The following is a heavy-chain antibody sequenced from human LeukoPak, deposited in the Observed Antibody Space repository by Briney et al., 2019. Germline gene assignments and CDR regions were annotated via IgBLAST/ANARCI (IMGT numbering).Heavy chain of an antibody. V-gene: IGHV4-61*02. J-gene: IGHJ3*01. D-gene: IGHD1-26*01. Sequence: SQTLSLTCTVSGGSITSGNYFWSWIRQPAGKGLEWIGRTTPSGSTNYNPSLKSRVTISVDTSNNQFSLRLSSVTAADTAVYYCTRDGRRGTFGDAFDLWGQGTITTVSS. CDR1: GGSITSGNYF. CDR3: TRDGRRGTFGDAFDL. CDR2: TTPSGST.